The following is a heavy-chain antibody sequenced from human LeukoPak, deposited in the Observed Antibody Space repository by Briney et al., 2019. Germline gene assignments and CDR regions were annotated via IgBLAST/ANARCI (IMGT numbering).Heavy chain of an antibody. CDR2: INHGGST. CDR1: GGSFSGYY. CDR3: ARAYCSSTSCYPYYFDY. J-gene: IGHJ4*02. D-gene: IGHD2-2*01. V-gene: IGHV4-34*01. Sequence: PSETLSLTCAVYGGSFSGYYWSWIRQPPGKGLEWIGEINHGGSTNYNPSLKSRVTISVDTSKNQFSLKLSSVTAADTAVYYCARAYCSSTSCYPYYFDYWGQGTLVTVSS.